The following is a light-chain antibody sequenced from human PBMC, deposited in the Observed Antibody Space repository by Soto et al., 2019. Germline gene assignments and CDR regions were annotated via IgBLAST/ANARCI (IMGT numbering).Light chain of an antibody. V-gene: IGKV3-11*01. Sequence: EIVLTQSPATLSLSPGERATLSCRASQSVSSNLAWYQQKPGQAPRLFIYDASYRATGIPARFSGSGSGTDFPLTINSLEPEDLGVYYCQHRREWPPGATFGGGTKVEI. CDR2: DAS. CDR3: QHRREWPPGAT. CDR1: QSVSSN. J-gene: IGKJ4*01.